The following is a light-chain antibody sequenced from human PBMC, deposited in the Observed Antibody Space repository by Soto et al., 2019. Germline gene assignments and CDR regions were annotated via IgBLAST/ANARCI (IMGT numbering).Light chain of an antibody. CDR1: SGSIASSS. CDR3: QSYDSTVSVV. CDR2: EHN. Sequence: FMLTQPHSVSESPGKTVTVSCTRDSGSIASSSVQWFQQRPGSAPTTVIYEHNQRPSGVPDRFSGSIDSSSNSASLTISGLRAEDEADYYCQSYDSTVSVVFGGGTKLTVL. V-gene: IGLV6-57*04. J-gene: IGLJ2*01.